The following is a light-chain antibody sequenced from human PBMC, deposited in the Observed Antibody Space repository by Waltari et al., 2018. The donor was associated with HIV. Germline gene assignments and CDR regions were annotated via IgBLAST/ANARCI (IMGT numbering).Light chain of an antibody. CDR3: AAWDDSLSGRV. Sequence: QSVLTRPPSASGTPGQRVTISCSGSSSNIGSSYIYWYQQLPGTAPKLLVYGNNQRPSGVPDRFSGSKSGTSASLAISGLRSEDEADYYCAAWDDSLSGRVFGGGTKLTVL. CDR1: SSNIGSSY. J-gene: IGLJ3*02. CDR2: GNN. V-gene: IGLV1-47*01.